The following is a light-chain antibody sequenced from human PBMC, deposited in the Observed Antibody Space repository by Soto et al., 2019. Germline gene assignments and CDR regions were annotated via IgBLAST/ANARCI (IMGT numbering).Light chain of an antibody. CDR3: QQSYSTLIT. J-gene: IGKJ5*01. CDR2: AAS. V-gene: IGKV1-39*01. Sequence: DIQMTQSPSSLSASVGDRVTITCRASQSISNYLNWYQQKPGKAPKLLIYAASSLQSGVPSRFSGSGSGTDFTLTTSSLQPEDFATYYCQQSYSTLITFGQGTLLEI. CDR1: QSISNY.